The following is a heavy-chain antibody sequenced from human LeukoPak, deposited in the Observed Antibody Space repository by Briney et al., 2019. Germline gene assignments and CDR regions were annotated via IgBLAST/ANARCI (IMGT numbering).Heavy chain of an antibody. V-gene: IGHV3-21*01. CDR1: GFTFSSYG. CDR2: ISSSSSYI. CDR3: AREYYDSSGFDY. Sequence: GGSLRLSCAASGFTFSSYGMNWVRQAPGRGLEWVSSISSSSSYIYYADSVKGRFTISRDNAKNSLYLQMNSLRAEDTAVYYCAREYYDSSGFDYWGQGTLVTVSS. J-gene: IGHJ4*02. D-gene: IGHD3-22*01.